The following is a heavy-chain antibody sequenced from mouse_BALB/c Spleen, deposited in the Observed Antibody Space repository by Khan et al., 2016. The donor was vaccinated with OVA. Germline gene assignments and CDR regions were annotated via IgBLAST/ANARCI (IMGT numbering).Heavy chain of an antibody. CDR2: IIPTNDYT. V-gene: IGHV1-4*01. Sequence: VELVESGAELARPGASVKMSCKASGYTFTTYTIHWVKQRPRQGLEWIGYIIPTNDYTNYNQKFKDRATLTADKSSSTAYMQLSSLTSEDSAVYYCAREGAYYRSDGWFAYWGQGTLVTVSA. CDR3: AREGAYYRSDGWFAY. CDR1: GYTFTTYT. J-gene: IGHJ3*01. D-gene: IGHD2-14*01.